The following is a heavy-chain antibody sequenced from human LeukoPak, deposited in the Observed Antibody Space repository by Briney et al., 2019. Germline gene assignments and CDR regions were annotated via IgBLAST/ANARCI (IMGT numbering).Heavy chain of an antibody. CDR3: ARDGLWSHYYQHGMDV. V-gene: IGHV3-48*03. J-gene: IGHJ6*02. CDR2: ISSSSSVI. D-gene: IGHD5-18*01. CDR1: EFTFSSYE. Sequence: GGSLRLSCAASEFTFSSYEMNWVRQAPGKGLEWVSYISSSSSVIFYADSVEGRFTISRDNARSSLYLQMTSLRAEDTGTYYCARDGLWSHYYQHGMDVWGQGTAVTVSS.